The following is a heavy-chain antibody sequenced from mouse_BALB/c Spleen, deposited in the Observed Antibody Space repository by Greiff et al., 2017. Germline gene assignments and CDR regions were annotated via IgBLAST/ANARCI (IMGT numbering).Heavy chain of an antibody. Sequence: VHLVESGGGLVKPGGSLKLSCAASGFTFSSYTMSWVRQTPEKRLEWVATISSGGSYTYYPDSVKGRFTISRDNAKNTLYLQMSSLKSEDTAMYYGTKMDYWGQGTTLTVAS. CDR3: TKMDY. V-gene: IGHV5-6-4*01. CDR1: GFTFSSYT. J-gene: IGHJ2*01. CDR2: ISSGGSYT.